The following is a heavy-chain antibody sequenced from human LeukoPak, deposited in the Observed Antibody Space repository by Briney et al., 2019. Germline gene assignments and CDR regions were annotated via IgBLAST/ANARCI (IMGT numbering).Heavy chain of an antibody. D-gene: IGHD2-2*02. Sequence: PSETLSLTCTVSGGSLSSYYCSWIRQPPGKGLEWIGYIYYSGSTNYNPSLKSRVTISVNPSKNQFSLKLSSVGAAETGVYYCARAIVVPAAIYYFNYWGQGTLVTVSS. CDR3: ARAIVVPAAIYYFNY. CDR2: IYYSGST. CDR1: GGSLSSYY. J-gene: IGHJ4*02. V-gene: IGHV4-59*01.